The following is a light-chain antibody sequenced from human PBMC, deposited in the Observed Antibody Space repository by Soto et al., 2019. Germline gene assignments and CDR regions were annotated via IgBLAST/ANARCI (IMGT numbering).Light chain of an antibody. J-gene: IGLJ3*02. CDR1: SSDVGGYNY. V-gene: IGLV2-11*01. CDR2: NVS. Sequence: QSALTQPRSVSGSPGQSVTISCTGTSSDVGGYNYVSWYQQYPGKAPKLMIYNVSKRPSGVPDRFSGSKSGNTASLTISGLQAEDEAYYYCCSYAGSYSGVFGGGTKLTVL. CDR3: CSYAGSYSGV.